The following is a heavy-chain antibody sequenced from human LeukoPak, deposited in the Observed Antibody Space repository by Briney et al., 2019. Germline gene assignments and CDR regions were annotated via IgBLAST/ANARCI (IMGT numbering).Heavy chain of an antibody. CDR3: ARGDAVSGDH. V-gene: IGHV3-7*03. CDR1: GFNFPKFW. D-gene: IGHD3-16*01. J-gene: IGHJ4*02. CDR2: IQPEGNEK. Sequence: PGGSLRLSCAVSGFNFPKFWMSWVRQAPGRGLEWVANIQPEGNEKFYVESVKGRFTISRDNTKDLLFLQMNDLRVEDTGVYYCARGDAVSGDHWGQGTQVTVST.